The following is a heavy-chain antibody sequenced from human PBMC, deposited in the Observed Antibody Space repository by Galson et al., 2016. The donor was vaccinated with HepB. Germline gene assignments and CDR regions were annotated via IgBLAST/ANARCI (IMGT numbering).Heavy chain of an antibody. CDR1: GGSISSYY. CDR2: TYYTGST. D-gene: IGHD6-19*01. CDR3: ARVTGRGWSYFDY. J-gene: IGHJ4*02. Sequence: ETLSLTCTVSGGSISSYYWSWIRQPPGKGLEWIGYTYYTGSTNYKPSLNSRVTISVDKSKNQFSLKLSSVSAADTAVYYCARVTGRGWSYFDYWGQGTLVTVSS. V-gene: IGHV4-59*01.